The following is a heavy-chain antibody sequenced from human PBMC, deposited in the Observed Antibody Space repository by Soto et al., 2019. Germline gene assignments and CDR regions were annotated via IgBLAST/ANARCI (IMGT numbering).Heavy chain of an antibody. CDR2: IIHSEST. Sequence: SETLSLTCAVYGGSFSAYYWSWVRQPPGKGLEWIGEIIHSESTKYNPSLKSRVTISVDTSKNQFSLKLSSVTAADTAVYYCARQRPTDGRWEFANYYGMDVWGQGIPVTVS. J-gene: IGHJ6*02. V-gene: IGHV4-34*12. CDR1: GGSFSAYY. D-gene: IGHD1-26*01. CDR3: ARQRPTDGRWEFANYYGMDV.